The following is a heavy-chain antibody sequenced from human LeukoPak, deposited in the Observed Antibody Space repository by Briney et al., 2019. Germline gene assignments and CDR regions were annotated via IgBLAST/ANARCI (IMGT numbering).Heavy chain of an antibody. CDR2: IYYRGST. CDR1: GGSISSYC. D-gene: IGHD5-12*01. V-gene: IGHV4-59*08. CDR3: ARHMGGYDY. J-gene: IGHJ4*02. Sequence: SETLSLTCTVSGGSISSYCWSWIRQPPGKGLEWIGYIYYRGSTNYNPSLKSRVTISVDTSKNHFSLRLSSVTAADTAVYYCARHMGGYDYWGQGTLVTVSS.